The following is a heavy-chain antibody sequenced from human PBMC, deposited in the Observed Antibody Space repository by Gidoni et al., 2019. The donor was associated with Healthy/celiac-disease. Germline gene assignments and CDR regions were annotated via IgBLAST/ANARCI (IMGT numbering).Heavy chain of an antibody. V-gene: IGHV3-33*01. CDR3: ARDSLLDYDYVWGSYRRPGGAFDI. CDR1: GFTFSTYG. D-gene: IGHD3-16*02. CDR2: RWYDGSNK. J-gene: IGHJ3*02. Sequence: QVQLVESGGGVVQPGRSLRLSCAASGFTFSTYGMHWVRQAPGKGLEWLAVRWYDGSNKYYADSVKGRFTSSRDNSKNTLYLQMNSLRAEDTAVYYCARDSLLDYDYVWGSYRRPGGAFDIWGQGTMVTVSS.